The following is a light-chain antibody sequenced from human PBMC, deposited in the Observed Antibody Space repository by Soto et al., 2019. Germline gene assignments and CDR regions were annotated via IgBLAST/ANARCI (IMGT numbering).Light chain of an antibody. V-gene: IGLV3-21*02. CDR2: DDG. Sequence: SYELTQPPSVSVAPGQTARITCWGNNIEIKSVHWYQQKPGQAPVLVVYDDGDRTTGIPERFSGSKSGNTATLTTSRVEAGDEADYYCQVWDTNNPVIFGRATK. CDR3: QVWDTNNPVI. J-gene: IGLJ2*01. CDR1: NIEIKS.